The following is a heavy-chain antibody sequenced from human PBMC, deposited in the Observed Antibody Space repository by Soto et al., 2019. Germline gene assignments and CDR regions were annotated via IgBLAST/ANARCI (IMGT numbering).Heavy chain of an antibody. D-gene: IGHD6-13*01. V-gene: IGHV4-59*01. J-gene: IGHJ4*02. CDR2: IYYSGST. CDR1: GGSISSYY. Sequence: PSETLSLTCTVSGGSISSYYWSWIRQPPGKGLEWIGYIYYSGSTNYNPSLQSRVTISVDTSKNQFSLKLSSVTAADTAVYYCAREAAGRGLALDYWGQGTLVTVSS. CDR3: AREAAGRGLALDY.